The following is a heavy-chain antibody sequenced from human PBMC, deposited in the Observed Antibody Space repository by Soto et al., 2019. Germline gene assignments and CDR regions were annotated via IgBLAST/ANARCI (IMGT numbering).Heavy chain of an antibody. V-gene: IGHV1-8*01. CDR1: GYTFTSYD. Sequence: ASVKVSCKASGYTFTSYDINWVRQATGQGLEWMGWMNPNSGNTGYAQKFQGRVTMTRNTSISTAYMELSSLRSEDTAVYYCARGVGGRYSSSSGYDAFDIWGQGTMVTVSS. D-gene: IGHD6-6*01. CDR3: ARGVGGRYSSSSGYDAFDI. CDR2: MNPNSGNT. J-gene: IGHJ3*02.